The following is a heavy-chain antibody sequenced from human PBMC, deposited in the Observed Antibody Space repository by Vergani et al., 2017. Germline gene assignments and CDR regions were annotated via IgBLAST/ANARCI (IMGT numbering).Heavy chain of an antibody. D-gene: IGHD2-2*01. CDR3: AKDIGGGSTSGNYYYYGMDV. J-gene: IGHJ6*02. CDR1: GFTFDDYA. Sequence: EVQLVESGGGLVQPGSSLRLSCAASGFTFDDYAMHLVRQAPGKGLEWVSGISWNSGSIGYADSVKGRFTISRDNAKNSLYLQMNSLRAEDTALYYWAKDIGGGSTSGNYYYYGMDVWGQGTTVTVSS. V-gene: IGHV3-9*01. CDR2: ISWNSGSI.